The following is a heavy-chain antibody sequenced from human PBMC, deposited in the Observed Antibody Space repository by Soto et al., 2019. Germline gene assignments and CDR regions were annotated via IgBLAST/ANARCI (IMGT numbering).Heavy chain of an antibody. CDR2: IYYSGST. D-gene: IGHD1-20*01. Sequence: PSETLSLTCTVSGGSISSGGYYWSWIRQHPGKGLEWIGYIYYSGSTYYNPSLKSRVTISVDTSKNQFSLKLSSVTAADTAVYYCARESITGTTQYVDYWGQGTLVTVS. V-gene: IGHV4-31*03. CDR1: GGSISSGGYY. CDR3: ARESITGTTQYVDY. J-gene: IGHJ4*02.